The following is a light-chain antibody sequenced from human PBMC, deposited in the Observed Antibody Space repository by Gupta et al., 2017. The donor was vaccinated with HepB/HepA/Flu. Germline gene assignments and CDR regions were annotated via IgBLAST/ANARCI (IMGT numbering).Light chain of an antibody. J-gene: IGKJ3*01. V-gene: IGKV1-39*01. CDR2: GAS. Sequence: DIQMTQSPSSLSASVGDRINITCRASQNIKSYLNWYQQRPGKAPKLLIYGASSLQGGVPSRFSGSGSATDFTLTVSSLHPEDFGTYYCQQTSSIPQTFGPGTKVDIK. CDR1: QNIKSY. CDR3: QQTSSIPQT.